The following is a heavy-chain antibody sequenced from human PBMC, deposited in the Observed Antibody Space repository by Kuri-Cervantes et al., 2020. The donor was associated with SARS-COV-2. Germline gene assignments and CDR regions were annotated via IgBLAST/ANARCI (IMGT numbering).Heavy chain of an antibody. V-gene: IGHV3-33*06. D-gene: IGHD2-15*01. CDR3: AKTRYCSGGSCYPGWFDP. CDR2: IYYDGSNK. J-gene: IGHJ5*02. CDR1: GFTFYSYG. Sequence: GGSLRLSCAASGFTFYSYGRHWVRQAPGKGLEWVAVIYYDGSNKYYADSVKGRFTISRDNSKNTLYLQMNSLRAEDTAVYYCAKTRYCSGGSCYPGWFDPWGQGTLVTVSS.